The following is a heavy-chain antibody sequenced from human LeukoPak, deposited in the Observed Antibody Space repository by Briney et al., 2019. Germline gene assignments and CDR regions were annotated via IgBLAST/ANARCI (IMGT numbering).Heavy chain of an antibody. CDR2: VFHTGTA. V-gene: IGHV4-39*01. CDR1: GASISRTTYY. D-gene: IGHD4-17*01. CDR3: TKNGVGDYGT. J-gene: IGHJ5*02. Sequence: SETLSLTCSVSGASISRTTYYWGWIRQPPGKGLEWIGSVFHTGTAYYNPSLRSRVTLSVDTSKNQFSLKMSSVTAADTAVYYCTKNGVGDYGTWGQGTLVAVSS.